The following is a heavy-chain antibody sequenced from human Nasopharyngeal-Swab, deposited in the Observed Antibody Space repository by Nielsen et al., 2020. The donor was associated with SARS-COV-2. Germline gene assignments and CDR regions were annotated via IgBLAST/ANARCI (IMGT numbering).Heavy chain of an antibody. Sequence: VRQAQGKGLEWFGEIYNTGSTNYNPSLRSRVTMSVDKSKNQFSLKLSSVTAADTAVYYCARRGLVGVTISFDYWGQGTLVTVSS. V-gene: IGHV4-4*02. CDR2: IYNTGST. D-gene: IGHD1-26*01. J-gene: IGHJ4*02. CDR3: ARRGLVGVTISFDY.